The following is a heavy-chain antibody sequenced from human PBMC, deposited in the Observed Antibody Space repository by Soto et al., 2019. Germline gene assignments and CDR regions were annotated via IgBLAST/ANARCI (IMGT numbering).Heavy chain of an antibody. V-gene: IGHV3-43D*04. Sequence: EVQLVESGGIVVQPGGSLRLSCAASGFTFDDFAMHWVRQVPGKGLEWVSLISGNGGVRYYADSVEGRFTISRDNYKKSLYLQMDSVRAEDTVLYYCTKETCSGGSCCCVFDPWGQGTLVTVSS. J-gene: IGHJ5*02. CDR2: ISGNGGVR. CDR3: TKETCSGGSCCCVFDP. CDR1: GFTFDDFA. D-gene: IGHD2-15*01.